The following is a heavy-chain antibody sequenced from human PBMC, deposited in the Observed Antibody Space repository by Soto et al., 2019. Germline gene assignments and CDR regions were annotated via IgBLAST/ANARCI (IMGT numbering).Heavy chain of an antibody. CDR3: ARDHSSGWYGPYYYYGMDV. V-gene: IGHV1-8*01. J-gene: IGHJ6*02. CDR2: MNPNSGNT. Sequence: QVQLVQSGAEVKKPGASLKVSCKASGYTFTSYDINWVRQATGQGLEWMGWMNPNSGNTGYAQKFQGRVTMTRNTSMSTAYMELSSLRYEDTVVYSCARDHSSGWYGPYYYYGMDVWGQGTTVTVSS. CDR1: GYTFTSYD. D-gene: IGHD6-19*01.